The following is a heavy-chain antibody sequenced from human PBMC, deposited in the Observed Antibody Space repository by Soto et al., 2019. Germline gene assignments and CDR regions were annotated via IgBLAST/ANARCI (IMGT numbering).Heavy chain of an antibody. Sequence: XVSLRLSCAASGFTFSSYAMSWVRQAPGKGLEWVSAISGSGGSTYYADSVKGRFTISRDNSKNTLYLQMNSLRAEDTAVYYCAKGLVVVVAATTPFDYWGQGALVTVSS. CDR1: GFTFSSYA. V-gene: IGHV3-23*01. J-gene: IGHJ4*02. CDR2: ISGSGGST. CDR3: AKGLVVVVAATTPFDY. D-gene: IGHD2-15*01.